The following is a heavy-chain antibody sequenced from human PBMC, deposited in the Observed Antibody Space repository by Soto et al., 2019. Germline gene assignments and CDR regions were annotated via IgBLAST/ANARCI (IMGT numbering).Heavy chain of an antibody. V-gene: IGHV3-73*02. D-gene: IGHD3-10*01. Sequence: EVQVVESGGGLVQPGGSLKLSCAASGLTFSGSAMHWVRQAAGKGLEWVGRVRSKANSYATAYAASVKGRFTISREDSKNTAYLQMNSMRPEDTAVYYCRSWGSGQTNDYWREGPLVAVSS. CDR2: VRSKANSYAT. J-gene: IGHJ4*02. CDR1: GLTFSGSA. CDR3: RSWGSGQTNDY.